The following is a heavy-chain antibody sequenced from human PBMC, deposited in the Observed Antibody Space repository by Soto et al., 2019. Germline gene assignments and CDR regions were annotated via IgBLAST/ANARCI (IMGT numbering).Heavy chain of an antibody. CDR2: ISGSGGST. V-gene: IGHV3-23*01. J-gene: IGHJ6*02. D-gene: IGHD5-12*01. CDR3: AKRQLVATKLPPYYYYYGMDV. CDR1: GFTFSSYA. Sequence: GGSLRLSCAASGFTFSSYAMSWVRQAPGKGLEWVSAISGSGGSTYYADSVKDRFTISRDNSKNTLYLQMNSLRAEDTAVYYCAKRQLVATKLPPYYYYYGMDVWGQGTTVTVSS.